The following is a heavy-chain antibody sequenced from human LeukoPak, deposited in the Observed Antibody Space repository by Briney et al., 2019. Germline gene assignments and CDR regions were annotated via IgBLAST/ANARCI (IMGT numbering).Heavy chain of an antibody. CDR3: ARGATMIVVVISPFDY. V-gene: IGHV3-48*01. CDR2: ISSSSSTI. J-gene: IGHJ4*02. CDR1: GFTFSGYS. D-gene: IGHD3-22*01. Sequence: QTGGSLRLSCAASGFTFSGYSMNWVRQAPGKGLEWVSYISSSSSTIYYADSVKGRFTISRDNAKNSLYLQMNSLRAEDTAVYYCARGATMIVVVISPFDYWGQGTLVTVSS.